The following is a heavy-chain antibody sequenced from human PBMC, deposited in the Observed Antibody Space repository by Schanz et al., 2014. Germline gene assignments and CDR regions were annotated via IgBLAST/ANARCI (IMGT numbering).Heavy chain of an antibody. CDR3: AREEGYGYGPGAFDI. CDR1: GLTFSNAW. D-gene: IGHD5-18*01. Sequence: VQLVESGGDLVRPGGALRLSCTVSGLTFSNAWMSWVRQAPGKGLEWVAVILYDGSKTYYADSVKGRFTISRDNSKNTLSLQMNSLRAEDTAVYYCAREEGYGYGPGAFDIWGQGTMVTVSS. CDR2: ILYDGSKT. V-gene: IGHV3-30*03. J-gene: IGHJ3*02.